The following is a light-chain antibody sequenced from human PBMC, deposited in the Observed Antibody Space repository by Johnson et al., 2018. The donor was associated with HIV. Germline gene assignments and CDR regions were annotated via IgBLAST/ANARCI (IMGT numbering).Light chain of an antibody. CDR1: SSNIGNNY. J-gene: IGLJ1*01. CDR2: DNN. V-gene: IGLV1-51*01. Sequence: QSVLTQPPSVSAAPGQKVTISCSGSSSNIGNNYVSWYQQLPGTAPKLLIYDNNKRPSGIPDRFSGSKSGTSATLGISGLQTGSEAYDYCGTWHSSLSAGRVFGTGTKVTVL. CDR3: GTWHSSLSAGRV.